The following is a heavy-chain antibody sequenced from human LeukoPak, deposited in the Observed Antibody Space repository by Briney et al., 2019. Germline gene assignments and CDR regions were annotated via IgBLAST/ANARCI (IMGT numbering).Heavy chain of an antibody. D-gene: IGHD6-19*01. Sequence: GASVKVSCKASGYTFTGYYMHWVRQAPGKGLEWMGGFDPEDGETIYAQKSQGRVTMTEDTSTDTAYMELSSLRSEDTAVYYCATDIAVAGHLDAFDIWGQGTMVTVSS. CDR1: GYTFTGYY. V-gene: IGHV1-24*01. J-gene: IGHJ3*02. CDR3: ATDIAVAGHLDAFDI. CDR2: FDPEDGET.